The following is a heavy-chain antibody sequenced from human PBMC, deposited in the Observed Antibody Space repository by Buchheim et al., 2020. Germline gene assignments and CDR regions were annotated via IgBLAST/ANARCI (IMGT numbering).Heavy chain of an antibody. V-gene: IGHV3-23*01. D-gene: IGHD6-19*01. Sequence: EVQLLESGGDLVQPGGSLRLSCAVSGFTLSNFAMGWFRQTPGKGLEWVSGISSSGNTPKYATSVQGRFTIPRANSMTTLYLQMNSLRVGDTAVYYCARGDSGWPIFYFDYWGQG. CDR2: ISSSGNTP. J-gene: IGHJ4*02. CDR3: ARGDSGWPIFYFDY. CDR1: GFTLSNFA.